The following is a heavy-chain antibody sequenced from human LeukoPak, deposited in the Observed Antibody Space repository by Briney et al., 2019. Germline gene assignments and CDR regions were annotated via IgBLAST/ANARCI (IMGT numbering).Heavy chain of an antibody. Sequence: GGSLRLSCVASGFTLSNYWMHWVRQAPGEGLVWVSHINGDGTSTGYADSVRGRFAISRDNAKNTLYLQMNSLRAEDTAVYYCGRGGVVASMDVWGQGSTVTVSS. D-gene: IGHD2-15*01. CDR1: GFTLSNYW. V-gene: IGHV3-74*01. J-gene: IGHJ6*02. CDR3: GRGGVVASMDV. CDR2: INGDGTST.